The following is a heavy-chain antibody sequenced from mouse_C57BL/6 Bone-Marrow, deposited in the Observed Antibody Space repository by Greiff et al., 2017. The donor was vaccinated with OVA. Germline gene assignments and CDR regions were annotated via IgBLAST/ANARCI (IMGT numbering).Heavy chain of an antibody. J-gene: IGHJ4*01. CDR3: VRDPYYYGSRNYAMDY. D-gene: IGHD1-1*01. CDR2: IRSKSSNYAT. CDR1: GFTFNTYA. Sequence: EVKVVESGGGLVQPKGSLKLSCAASGFTFNTYAMHWVRQAPGKGLEWVARIRSKSSNYATYYADSVKDRFTISRDDSQSMLYLQMNNLKTEDTAMYYCVRDPYYYGSRNYAMDYWGQGTSVTVSS. V-gene: IGHV10-3*01.